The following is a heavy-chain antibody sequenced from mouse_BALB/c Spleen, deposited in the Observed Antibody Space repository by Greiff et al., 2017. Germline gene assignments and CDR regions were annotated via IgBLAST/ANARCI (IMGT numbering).Heavy chain of an antibody. Sequence: QVQLQQSGAELARPGASVKLSCKASGYTFTSYWMQWVKQRPGQGLEWIGAIYPGDGDTRYTQKFKGKATLTADKSSSTAYMQLSSLASEDSAVYYCARSGITTVVATDAMDYWGQGTSVTVSS. D-gene: IGHD1-1*01. CDR1: GYTFTSYW. J-gene: IGHJ4*01. CDR3: ARSGITTVVATDAMDY. CDR2: IYPGDGDT. V-gene: IGHV1-87*01.